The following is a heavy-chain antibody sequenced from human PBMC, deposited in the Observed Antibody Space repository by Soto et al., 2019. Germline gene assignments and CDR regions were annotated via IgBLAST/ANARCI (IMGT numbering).Heavy chain of an antibody. CDR2: IIPIFGTA. Sequence: SVKVSCKASGSTFSSYAISWVRQAPGQGLEWMGGIIPIFGTANYAQKFQGRVTITADESTSTAYMELSSLRSEDTAVYYCARDLPEPEFGEPYYGMEVWGQGTTVTVSS. V-gene: IGHV1-69*13. CDR1: GSTFSSYA. J-gene: IGHJ6*02. CDR3: ARDLPEPEFGEPYYGMEV. D-gene: IGHD3-10*01.